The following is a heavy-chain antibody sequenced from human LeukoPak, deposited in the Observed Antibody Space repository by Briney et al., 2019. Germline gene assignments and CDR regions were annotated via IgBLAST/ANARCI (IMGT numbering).Heavy chain of an antibody. V-gene: IGHV4-39*07. CDR1: GGSISSSNYY. CDR3: ARSQLWLDYYYYGMDV. J-gene: IGHJ6*02. D-gene: IGHD5-18*01. Sequence: SETLSLTCTVSGGSISSSNYYWGWIRQPPGKGLEWIGSIYYSGSTYYNPSLKSRVTISVDTSQNQFSLKLSSVTAADTAVYYCARSQLWLDYYYYGMDVWGQGTTVTVSS. CDR2: IYYSGST.